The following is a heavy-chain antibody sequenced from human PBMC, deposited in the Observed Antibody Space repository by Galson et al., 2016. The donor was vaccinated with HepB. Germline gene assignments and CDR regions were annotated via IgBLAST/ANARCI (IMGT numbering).Heavy chain of an antibody. CDR2: IYPDDSDT. CDR1: GFSFPNCW. D-gene: IGHD6-13*01. Sequence: QSGAEVKKPGESLKISCKGSGFSFPNCWIGWVRQMPGKGLEWMGIIYPDDSDTRYRPSFQGQVTISADKSINTAYLQWSSLKASDSAMYYCARSIAAGGHNDFWGQGTLVTVSS. CDR3: ARSIAAGGHNDF. V-gene: IGHV5-51*01. J-gene: IGHJ4*02.